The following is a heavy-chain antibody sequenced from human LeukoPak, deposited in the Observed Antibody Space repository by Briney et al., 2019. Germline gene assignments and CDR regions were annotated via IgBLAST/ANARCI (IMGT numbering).Heavy chain of an antibody. Sequence: GGPLRLSCAASGFIFSTYWMAWVRQAPGKGLEWVANIKEDGSDKNYVVSMKGRFTISRDNAKNSLYLQMNSLRAEDTAVYYCAELGITMIGGVWGKGTTVTISS. D-gene: IGHD3-10*02. CDR2: IKEDGSDK. CDR3: AELGITMIGGV. V-gene: IGHV3-7*01. CDR1: GFIFSTYW. J-gene: IGHJ6*04.